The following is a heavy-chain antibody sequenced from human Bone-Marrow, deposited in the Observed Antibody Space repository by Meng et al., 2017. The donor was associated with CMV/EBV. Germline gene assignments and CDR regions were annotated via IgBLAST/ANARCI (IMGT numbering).Heavy chain of an antibody. CDR2: IILIFGTA. CDR3: ARVFASSTRSGYFDY. CDR1: GGTFSSYA. Sequence: SVKVSCKASGGTFSSYAISWVRQAPGQGLEWMGGIILIFGTANYAQKFQGRVTITTDESTSTAYMELSSLRSEDTAVYFCARVFASSTRSGYFDYWGQGTLVTVSS. D-gene: IGHD2-2*01. V-gene: IGHV1-69*05. J-gene: IGHJ4*02.